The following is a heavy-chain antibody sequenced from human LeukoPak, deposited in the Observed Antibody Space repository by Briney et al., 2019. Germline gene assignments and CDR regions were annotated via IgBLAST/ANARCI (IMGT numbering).Heavy chain of an antibody. D-gene: IGHD5-12*01. CDR2: INHSGST. CDR3: ARDQGATSPQYYFDY. Sequence: SETLSLTCAVYGGSFSGYYWSWIRQPPGKGLEWIGEINHSGSTNYIPSLKSRVTISVDTSKNQFSLKLSSVTAADTAVYYCARDQGATSPQYYFDYWGQGTLVTVSS. CDR1: GGSFSGYY. J-gene: IGHJ4*02. V-gene: IGHV4-34*01.